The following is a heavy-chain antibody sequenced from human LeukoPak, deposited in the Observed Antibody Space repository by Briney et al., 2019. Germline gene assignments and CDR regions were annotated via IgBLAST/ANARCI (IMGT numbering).Heavy chain of an antibody. CDR1: GGTFSSYA. J-gene: IGHJ4*02. V-gene: IGHV1-69*13. CDR2: IIPIFGTA. D-gene: IGHD3-10*01. CDR3: ARDLSAYYYGSGSYYNLYY. Sequence: SVNVSCKASGGTFSSYAISWVRQAPGQGLEWMGGIIPIFGTANYAQKFQGRVTITADESTSTAYMELSSLRSEDTAVYYCARDLSAYYYGSGSYYNLYYWGQGTLVTVSS.